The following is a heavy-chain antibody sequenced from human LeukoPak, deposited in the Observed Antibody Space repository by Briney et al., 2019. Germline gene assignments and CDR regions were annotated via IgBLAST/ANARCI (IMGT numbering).Heavy chain of an antibody. V-gene: IGHV3-21*01. J-gene: IGHJ4*02. CDR1: GFTFSSYS. CDR3: ARDLPGSGESGDERTY. Sequence: GGSLRLSCAASGFTFSSYSMNWVRQAPGKGLEWVSSISSSSSYIYYADSVKGRFTISRDNAKNSLYLQMNSLRAEDTAVYYCARDLPGSGESGDERTYWGQGTLVTVSS. D-gene: IGHD3-10*01. CDR2: ISSSSSYI.